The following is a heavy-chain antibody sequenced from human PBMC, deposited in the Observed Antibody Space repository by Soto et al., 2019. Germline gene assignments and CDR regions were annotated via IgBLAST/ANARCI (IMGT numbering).Heavy chain of an antibody. CDR3: AKEPRIVVVVARYFQQ. D-gene: IGHD2-15*01. J-gene: IGHJ1*01. V-gene: IGHV3-53*01. Sequence: GGSLRLSCAASGFTVSSNYMSWVRQAPGKGLEWVSVIYSGGSTYYADSVKGRFTISRDNSKNTLYLQMNSLRAEDTAVYYCAKEPRIVVVVARYFQQWGQGNMVTVSS. CDR2: IYSGGST. CDR1: GFTVSSNY.